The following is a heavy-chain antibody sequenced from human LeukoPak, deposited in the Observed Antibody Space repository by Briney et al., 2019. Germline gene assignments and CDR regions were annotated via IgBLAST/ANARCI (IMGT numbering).Heavy chain of an antibody. V-gene: IGHV4-34*01. CDR2: INHSGST. J-gene: IGHJ5*02. CDR3: ARAHIVVVVAASPDWFDP. CDR1: GGSFSGYY. Sequence: ETLSLAXAVYGGSFSGYYWSWIRQPPGKGLEWIGEINHSGSTNYNPSLKSRVTISVDTSKNQFSLKLSSVTAADTAVYYCARAHIVVVVAASPDWFDPWGQGTLVTVSS. D-gene: IGHD2-15*01.